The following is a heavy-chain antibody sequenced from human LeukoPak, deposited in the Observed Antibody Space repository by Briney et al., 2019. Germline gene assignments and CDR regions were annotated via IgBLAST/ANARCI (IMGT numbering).Heavy chain of an antibody. V-gene: IGHV3-7*03. D-gene: IGHD1-1*01. Sequence: PGGSLRLSCAVSGFTFSGFWMSWSRQAPGKGLEWVASINSDGSEGYYADVVKGRFTISRDNAKNSLYLQINSLRAEDTAVYYCARDKGTDLEAFDIWGQGTMVTVSS. J-gene: IGHJ3*02. CDR1: GFTFSGFW. CDR2: INSDGSEG. CDR3: ARDKGTDLEAFDI.